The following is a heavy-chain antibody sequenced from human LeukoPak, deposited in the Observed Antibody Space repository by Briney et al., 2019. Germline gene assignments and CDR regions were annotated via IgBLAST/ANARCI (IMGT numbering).Heavy chain of an antibody. CDR2: IIPIFGTA. J-gene: IGHJ4*02. CDR1: GGTFSSYA. CDR3: ARGPSSSTYYYDSSGYDY. D-gene: IGHD3-22*01. Sequence: GASVKVSCKASGGTFSSYAISWVRQAPGQGLEWMGGIIPIFGTANYAQKFQGRVTITADESTSTAHMELSSLRSEDTAVYYCARGPSSSTYYYDSSGYDYWGQGTLVTVSS. V-gene: IGHV1-69*13.